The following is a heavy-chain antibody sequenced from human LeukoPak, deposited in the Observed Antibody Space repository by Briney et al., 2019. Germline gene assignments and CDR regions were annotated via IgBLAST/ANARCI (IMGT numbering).Heavy chain of an antibody. Sequence: SETLSLTCTVSGGSISSYYWSWIRQPPGKGLEWIGYIYYSGSTNYNPSLKSRVTISVDTSKNHFSLKLSSVTAADTAVYYCASIVYSYLPLYYFDYWGQGTLVTVSS. CDR3: ASIVYSYLPLYYFDY. V-gene: IGHV4-59*12. J-gene: IGHJ4*02. CDR2: IYYSGST. CDR1: GGSISSYY. D-gene: IGHD2-15*01.